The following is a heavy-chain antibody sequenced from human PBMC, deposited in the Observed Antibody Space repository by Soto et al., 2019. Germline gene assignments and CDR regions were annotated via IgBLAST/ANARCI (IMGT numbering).Heavy chain of an antibody. D-gene: IGHD3-10*01. J-gene: IGHJ4*02. CDR1: GGSISSSSYY. CDR2: IYYSGST. CDR3: ARVTYYYGSGSYYLDY. Sequence: QLQLQESGPGLVKPSETLSLTCTVSGGSISSSSYYWGWIRQPPGKGLEWIGSIYYSGSTYYNPSLKSRVTISVDTSKNQFSLKLSSVTAADTAVYYCARVTYYYGSGSYYLDYWGQGTLVTVSS. V-gene: IGHV4-39*01.